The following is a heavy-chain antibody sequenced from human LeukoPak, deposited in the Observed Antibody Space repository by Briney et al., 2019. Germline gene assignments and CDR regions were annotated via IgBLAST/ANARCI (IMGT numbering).Heavy chain of an antibody. CDR3: ARGPRNSGDAFDI. CDR2: IYHSGST. D-gene: IGHD1-1*01. J-gene: IGHJ3*02. V-gene: IGHV4-30-2*01. CDR1: GDSISSGGYS. Sequence: PSQTLPLTCAVSGDSISSGGYSWSWIRQPPGKGLEWIGYIYHSGSTYYNPSLESRVTISVDRSKNQFSLKLSSVTAADTAVFYCARGPRNSGDAFDIWGQGTMVTVSS.